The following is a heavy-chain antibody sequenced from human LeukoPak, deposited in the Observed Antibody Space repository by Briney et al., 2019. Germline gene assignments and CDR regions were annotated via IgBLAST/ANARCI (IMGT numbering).Heavy chain of an antibody. D-gene: IGHD4-23*01. CDR1: VFTFSSYG. Sequence: GGSLRLSCAASVFTFSSYGMSWVRQAPGKGLEWVSAISGSGGSTYYADSVKGRFTISRDNSKNTLYLQMNSLRAEDTAVYYCAKDHGGNYNYWGEGTLVTASS. CDR2: ISGSGGST. J-gene: IGHJ4*02. CDR3: AKDHGGNYNY. V-gene: IGHV3-23*01.